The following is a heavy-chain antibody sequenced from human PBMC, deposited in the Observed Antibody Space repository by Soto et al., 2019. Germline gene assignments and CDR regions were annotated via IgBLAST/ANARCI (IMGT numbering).Heavy chain of an antibody. J-gene: IGHJ6*02. V-gene: IGHV2-70*11. Sequence: SGPTLVNPTQTLTLTCTFSGFSLSTSGMCVSWIRQPPGKALEWLARIDWDDDKYYSTSLKTRLTISKDTSKNQVVLRMTNMDPVDTATYYCARIQSSMAYYYPMDVWGQGTTVTVSS. CDR3: ARIQSSMAYYYPMDV. CDR1: GFSLSTSGMC. D-gene: IGHD3-10*01. CDR2: IDWDDDK.